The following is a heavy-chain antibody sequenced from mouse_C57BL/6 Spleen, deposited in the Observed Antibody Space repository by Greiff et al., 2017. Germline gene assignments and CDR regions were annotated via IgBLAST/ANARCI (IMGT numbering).Heavy chain of an antibody. CDR2: IDPETGGT. CDR1: GYTFTDYE. V-gene: IGHV1-15*01. J-gene: IGHJ4*01. D-gene: IGHD2-2*01. Sequence: VKLQQSGAELVRPGASVTLSCKASGYTFTDYEMHWVKQTPVHGLEWIGAIDPETGGTAYNQKFKGKAILTADKSSSTAYMELRSLTSEDSAVYYCTRLWLDYYAMDYWGQGTSVTVSS. CDR3: TRLWLDYYAMDY.